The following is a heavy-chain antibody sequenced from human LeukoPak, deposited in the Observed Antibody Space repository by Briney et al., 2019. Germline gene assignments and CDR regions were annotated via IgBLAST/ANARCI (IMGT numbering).Heavy chain of an antibody. Sequence: GGSLRLSCTASGFIFSTYAMGWARQAPGKGLEWVSGIGSNGVNTYYADSAKGRFTISRDNSKNTVYLQMNSLRAEDTAVYYCANTQAPYYDFWSGSGFDYWGQGTLVTVSS. CDR2: IGSNGVNT. J-gene: IGHJ4*02. CDR3: ANTQAPYYDFWSGSGFDY. CDR1: GFIFSTYA. V-gene: IGHV3-23*01. D-gene: IGHD3-3*01.